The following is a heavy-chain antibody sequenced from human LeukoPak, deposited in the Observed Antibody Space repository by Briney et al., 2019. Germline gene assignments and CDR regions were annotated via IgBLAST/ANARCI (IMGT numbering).Heavy chain of an antibody. CDR3: AKNGDRGAYCTGGTCYPYFYYYMDV. D-gene: IGHD2-15*01. CDR2: ISYDGSNK. CDR1: GFTFSTYA. V-gene: IGHV3-30*18. J-gene: IGHJ6*03. Sequence: PGGSLRLSCAASGFTFSTYAMHWVRQAPGKGLEWVAVISYDGSNKYYADSVKGRFTSSRDNSKNTLYLQMNSLRAEDTAIYYCAKNGDRGAYCTGGTCYPYFYYYMDVWGKGTTVTI.